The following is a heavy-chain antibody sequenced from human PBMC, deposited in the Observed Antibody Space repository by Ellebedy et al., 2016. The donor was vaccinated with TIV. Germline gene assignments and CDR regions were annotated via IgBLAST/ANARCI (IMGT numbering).Heavy chain of an antibody. CDR2: IRSKTNGGTT. CDR3: ASWVDGH. Sequence: PGGPLRLSCAASGFTFSDHYIDWVRQAPGKGLEWVGFIRSKTNGGTTEYAASVKGRFTISRDESDNSLYLQMNSLKTEDTAVYFCASWVDGHWGQGTLVTVSS. D-gene: IGHD3-16*01. CDR1: GFTFSDHY. V-gene: IGHV3-72*01. J-gene: IGHJ4*02.